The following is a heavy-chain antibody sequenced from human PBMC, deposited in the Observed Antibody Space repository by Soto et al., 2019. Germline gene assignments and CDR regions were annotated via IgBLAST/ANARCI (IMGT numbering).Heavy chain of an antibody. D-gene: IGHD3-10*01. Sequence: ASVKVSCKASGYTFTGYYMHWVRQAPGQGLEWMGWINPNSGGTNYAQKFQGWVTMTRDTSISTAYMELSRLRSDDTAVYYCARLAGWGSTPYYYGMDVWGQGTTVTVSS. CDR3: ARLAGWGSTPYYYGMDV. CDR1: GYTFTGYY. V-gene: IGHV1-2*04. J-gene: IGHJ6*02. CDR2: INPNSGGT.